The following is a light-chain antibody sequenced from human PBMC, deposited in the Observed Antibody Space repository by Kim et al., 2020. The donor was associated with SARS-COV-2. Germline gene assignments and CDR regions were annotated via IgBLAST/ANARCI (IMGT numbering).Light chain of an antibody. J-gene: IGKJ1*01. CDR3: QHYDNSFRT. CDR2: GAS. V-gene: IGKV3-20*01. Sequence: EIVLTQSPATLSLSPGERATLSCRATQSLGSNYLAWYQQKPGQPPRLLIYGASSRAAGIPVRFSGSGSGTDFTLTVSSLEPEDFAVYYCQHYDNSFRTFGQGTKVDIK. CDR1: QSLGSNY.